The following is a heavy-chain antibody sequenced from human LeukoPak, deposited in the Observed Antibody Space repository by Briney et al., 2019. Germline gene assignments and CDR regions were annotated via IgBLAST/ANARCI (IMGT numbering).Heavy chain of an antibody. CDR2: ISGSGGST. CDR1: GFTLSSYA. D-gene: IGHD2-15*01. V-gene: IGHV3-23*01. J-gene: IGHJ4*02. Sequence: TGGSLRLSCAASGFTLSSYAMSWVRQAPGKGLEWGSAISGSGGSTYYADSVKGRFTISRDNSKNTLYLQMNSLRAEDTAVYYCAKDSDYSFDAVVVAAAHDYWGQGTLVTVSS. CDR3: AKDSDYSFDAVVVAAAHDY.